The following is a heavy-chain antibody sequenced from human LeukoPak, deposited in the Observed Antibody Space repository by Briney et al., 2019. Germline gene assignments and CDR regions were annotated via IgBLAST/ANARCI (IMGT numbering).Heavy chain of an antibody. J-gene: IGHJ4*02. D-gene: IGHD5-24*01. Sequence: ASVKVSCKASGFALTTYNIVWLRQAPGQGLEWMGIINPSGGSTSYAQKFQGRVTMTRDMSTSTVYMELSSLRSEDTAVYYCARRWSRGYYFDYWGQGTLVTVSS. V-gene: IGHV1-46*01. CDR3: ARRWSRGYYFDY. CDR2: INPSGGST. CDR1: GFALTTYN.